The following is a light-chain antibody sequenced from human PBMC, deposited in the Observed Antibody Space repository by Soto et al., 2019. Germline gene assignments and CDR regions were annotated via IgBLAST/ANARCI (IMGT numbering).Light chain of an antibody. CDR2: GAS. CDR1: QSVTSGY. J-gene: IGKJ5*01. Sequence: IVLTQSPGPLSLSPGERATLSCRASQSVTSGYLAWYQQQPNQAPRLLIYGASYRATDIPDRFSGGGSGTDFTLTISRLEPEDFAVYYCQHYSSSPPAITFGQGTRLEIK. CDR3: QHYSSSPPAIT. V-gene: IGKV3-20*01.